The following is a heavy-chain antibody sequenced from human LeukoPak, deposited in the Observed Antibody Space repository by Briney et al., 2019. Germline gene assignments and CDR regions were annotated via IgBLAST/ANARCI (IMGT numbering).Heavy chain of an antibody. J-gene: IGHJ5*02. CDR2: ISGSGGST. D-gene: IGHD3-10*01. CDR1: GFTFSSYA. CDR3: ASHVSARNITMALYNWFDP. Sequence: PGGSLRLSCAASGFTFSSYAMSWVRQAPGKGLEWVSAISGSGGSTYYADSVKGRFTISRDNAKNSLYLQMNSLRAEDTAVYYCASHVSARNITMALYNWFDPWGQGTLVTVSS. V-gene: IGHV3-23*01.